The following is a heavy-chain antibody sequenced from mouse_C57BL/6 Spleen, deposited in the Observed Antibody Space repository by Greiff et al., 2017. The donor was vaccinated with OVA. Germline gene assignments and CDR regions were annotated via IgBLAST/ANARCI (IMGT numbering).Heavy chain of an antibody. CDR3: ASGIYDGSSAIAMDY. CDR1: GYTFTDYY. J-gene: IGHJ4*01. D-gene: IGHD2-3*01. Sequence: QVQLQQSGAELVRPGASVKLSCKASGYTFTDYYINWVKQRPGQGLEWIARIYPGSGNTYYNEKFKGKATLTAEKSSSTAYMQLSSLTSEDSAVYFCASGIYDGSSAIAMDYWGQGTSVTVSS. CDR2: IYPGSGNT. V-gene: IGHV1-76*01.